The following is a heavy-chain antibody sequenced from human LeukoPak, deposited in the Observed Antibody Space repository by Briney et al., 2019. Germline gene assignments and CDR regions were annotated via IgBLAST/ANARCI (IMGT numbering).Heavy chain of an antibody. D-gene: IGHD4-17*01. V-gene: IGHV3-23*01. CDR3: AKDLYGDYDNDY. CDR1: GFTFSSYA. CDR2: ISGSGSIT. J-gene: IGHJ4*02. Sequence: GGSLRLSCAASGFTFSSYAMSWVRQAPGRGLEWVPGISGSGSITYYADSVKGRFTISRDNSKNTLYLQMNSLRAEDTAVYYCAKDLYGDYDNDYWGQGTLVTVSS.